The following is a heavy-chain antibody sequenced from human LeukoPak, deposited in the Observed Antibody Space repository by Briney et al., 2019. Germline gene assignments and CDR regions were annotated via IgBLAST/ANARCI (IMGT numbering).Heavy chain of an antibody. CDR2: IYYSGST. J-gene: IGHJ6*03. CDR1: GGSISSYY. D-gene: IGHD2-15*01. Sequence: SETLSLTCTVSGGSISSYYWSWIRQPPGKGLEWIGYIYYSGSTSYNPSLKSRVTISVDTSKNQFSLKLRSVTAAGTAVYYCARTTEGYCRGRSCYSYYYYMDVWGKGTTVTVSS. V-gene: IGHV4-59*13. CDR3: ARTTEGYCRGRSCYSYYYYMDV.